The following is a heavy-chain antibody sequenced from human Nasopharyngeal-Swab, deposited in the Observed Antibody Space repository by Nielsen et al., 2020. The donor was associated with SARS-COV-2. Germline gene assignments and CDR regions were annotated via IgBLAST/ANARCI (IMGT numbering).Heavy chain of an antibody. CDR2: IYPGDSDT. J-gene: IGHJ4*02. Sequence: GGSLRLSCKGSGYSFTSYWIGWVRQMPGKGLEWMGIIYPGDSDTRYSLSFQGQVTISADKSISTAYLQWSSLKASDTAMYYCARVMAGIYYFDYWGQGTLVTVSS. CDR3: ARVMAGIYYFDY. CDR1: GYSFTSYW. V-gene: IGHV5-51*01. D-gene: IGHD1-14*01.